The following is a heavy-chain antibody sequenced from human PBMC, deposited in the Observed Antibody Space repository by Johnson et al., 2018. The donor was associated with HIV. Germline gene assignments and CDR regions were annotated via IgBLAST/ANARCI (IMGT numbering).Heavy chain of an antibody. V-gene: IGHV3-30*02. CDR1: GFTFRNYA. CDR2: IRSDGSNK. CDR3: ANFYTDNTLGLFGAFDI. Sequence: QMLLVESGGGVVQPGGSLRLSCAASGFTFRNYAMHWVRQAPGKGLEWVAFIRSDGSNKYYADSVKGRFTISRDSSKNTLYLQMNSLRAEDTAVYYCANFYTDNTLGLFGAFDIWGQGTMVTVSS. J-gene: IGHJ3*02. D-gene: IGHD1-1*01.